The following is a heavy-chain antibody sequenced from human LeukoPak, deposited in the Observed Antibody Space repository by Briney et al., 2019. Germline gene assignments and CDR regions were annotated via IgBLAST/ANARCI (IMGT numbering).Heavy chain of an antibody. J-gene: IGHJ4*02. Sequence: GGSLRLSCAASGFTLSSYGMNWVRQVPGKGLVWVSRISSDGSNTNYADSVKGRFTISRDNAKNTLSLQMNSLRAEDTAVYYCARETVEYYDSSASLDYWGQGTLVTVSS. CDR2: ISSDGSNT. CDR3: ARETVEYYDSSASLDY. V-gene: IGHV3-74*01. CDR1: GFTLSSYG. D-gene: IGHD3-22*01.